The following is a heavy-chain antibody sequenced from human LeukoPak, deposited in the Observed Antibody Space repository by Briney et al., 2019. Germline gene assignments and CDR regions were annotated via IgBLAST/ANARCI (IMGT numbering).Heavy chain of an antibody. CDR2: IYYSGST. V-gene: IGHV4-39*01. CDR1: GGSISSSRYY. J-gene: IGHJ6*02. Sequence: SETLSLTCTVSGGSISSSRYYWGWIRQPPGKGLEWIGSIYYSGSTYYNPSLKSRVTISVDTSKNQFSLKLSSVTAADTAVYYCATPTRYSSSWYPYGMDVWGQGTTVTVSS. D-gene: IGHD6-13*01. CDR3: ATPTRYSSSWYPYGMDV.